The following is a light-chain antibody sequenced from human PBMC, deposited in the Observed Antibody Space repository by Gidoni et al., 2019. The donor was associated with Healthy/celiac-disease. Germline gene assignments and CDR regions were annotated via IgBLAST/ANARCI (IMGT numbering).Light chain of an antibody. V-gene: IGKV1-5*01. CDR3: QQYNSYST. CDR1: QSISSW. Sequence: DIQMTQSPSTLSASVGDRVTITCRASQSISSWLAWYQQKPGKAPKLLIYDASSLESGVPSRFSGSGYGTEFTLTISSLQPDEFATYYCQQYNSYSTFGQGTKLEIK. J-gene: IGKJ2*01. CDR2: DAS.